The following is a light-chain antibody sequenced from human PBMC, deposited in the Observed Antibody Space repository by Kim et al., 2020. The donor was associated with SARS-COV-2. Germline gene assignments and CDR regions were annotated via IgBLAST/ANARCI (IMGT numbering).Light chain of an antibody. CDR2: QDN. J-gene: IGLJ3*02. V-gene: IGLV3-1*01. CDR1: KLGDKY. Sequence: SYELTQQPSVSVSPGQTASITCSGDKLGDKYACWYQQKPGQSPVLVIYQDNKRPSGIPERFSGSNSGNTATLTISGTQAMDEADYYCQAWDSSTGVFGGGTKLTVL. CDR3: QAWDSSTGV.